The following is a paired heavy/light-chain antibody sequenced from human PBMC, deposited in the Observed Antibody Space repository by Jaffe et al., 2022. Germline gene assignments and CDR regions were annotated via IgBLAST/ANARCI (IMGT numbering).Heavy chain of an antibody. Sequence: EVQLVESGGGLVQPGGSLRLSCAASGFTFSSYEMNWVRQAPGKGLEWVSYISSSGSTIYYADSVKGRFTISRDNAKNSLYLQMNSLRAEDTAVYYCARGGHYYDSSGYFPVADPFDYWGQGTLVTVSS. J-gene: IGHJ4*02. CDR2: ISSSGSTI. D-gene: IGHD3-22*01. V-gene: IGHV3-48*03. CDR3: ARGGHYYDSSGYFPVADPFDY. CDR1: GFTFSSYE.
Light chain of an antibody. J-gene: IGLJ1*01. CDR1: KLGDKY. V-gene: IGLV3-1*01. CDR2: QDS. CDR3: QAWDSSTAV. Sequence: SYELTQPPSVSVSPGQTASITCSGDKLGDKYACWYQQKPGQSPVLVIYQDSKRPSGIPERFSGSNSGNTATLTISGTQAMDEADYYCQAWDSSTAVFGTGTKVTVL.